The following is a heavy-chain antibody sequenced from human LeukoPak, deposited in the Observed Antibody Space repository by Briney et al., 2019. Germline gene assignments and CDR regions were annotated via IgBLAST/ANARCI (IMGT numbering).Heavy chain of an antibody. CDR2: ISSSGTTI. CDR1: GFTFSSYE. Sequence: PGGSLRLSCAASGFTFSSYEMNWVRQAPGKGLEWVSYISSSGTTIYYADSVKGRFTISRDNAKNSLYLQMNSLRAEDTAVYYCARAWFGEFHFDYWGQGTLVTVSS. CDR3: ARAWFGEFHFDY. J-gene: IGHJ4*02. D-gene: IGHD3-10*01. V-gene: IGHV3-48*03.